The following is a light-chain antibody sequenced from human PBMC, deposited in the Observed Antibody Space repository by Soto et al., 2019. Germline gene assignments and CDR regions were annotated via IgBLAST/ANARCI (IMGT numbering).Light chain of an antibody. V-gene: IGLV2-8*01. J-gene: IGLJ2*01. CDR1: SSDVGGYNY. CDR3: SSYAGANSVV. CDR2: EVS. Sequence: QSVLTQPPSASGSPGQSVTISCTGMSSDVGGYNYVSWYQQHPGKAPKLMIYEVSKRPSGVPDRFSGSKSGNTASLTVSGLQAEDDADYYCSSYAGANSVVFGGGTKVTVL.